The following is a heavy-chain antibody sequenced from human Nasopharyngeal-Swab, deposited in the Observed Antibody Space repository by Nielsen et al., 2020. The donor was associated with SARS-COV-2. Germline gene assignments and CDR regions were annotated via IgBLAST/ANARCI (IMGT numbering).Heavy chain of an antibody. Sequence: SATLPLTWAVYGGSFSGYYWSWNRQPPGKGLVWIGEINHSGSTNYNPSLKSRVTISVDTSKNQFSLKLSSVTAADTAVYYCARGLGQYYYDSSGYYCFDYWGQGTLVTVSS. CDR3: ARGLGQYYYDSSGYYCFDY. V-gene: IGHV4-34*01. CDR2: INHSGST. J-gene: IGHJ4*02. CDR1: GGSFSGYY. D-gene: IGHD3-22*01.